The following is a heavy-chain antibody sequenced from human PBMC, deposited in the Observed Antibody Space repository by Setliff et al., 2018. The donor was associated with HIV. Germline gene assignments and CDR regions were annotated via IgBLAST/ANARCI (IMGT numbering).Heavy chain of an antibody. CDR1: GDSINKYY. Sequence: SETLSLTCTVSGDSINKYYWSWIRQPPGKGLEWVGHIYSTGDTNYNPSLKSRVTLSADTSKNQLSLSLTSVTAADTAVYYCARVRLTMIMMVDYFDQWGQGTLVTVSS. CDR2: IYSTGDT. V-gene: IGHV4-4*07. D-gene: IGHD3-22*01. CDR3: ARVRLTMIMMVDYFDQ. J-gene: IGHJ4*02.